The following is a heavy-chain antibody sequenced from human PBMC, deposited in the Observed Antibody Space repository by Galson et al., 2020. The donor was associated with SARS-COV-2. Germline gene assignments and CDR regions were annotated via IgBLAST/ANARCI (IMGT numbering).Heavy chain of an antibody. CDR1: GFTFSSYG. CDR3: ASGYCSGGSCYSQDWYFDL. CDR2: ISYDGSNK. D-gene: IGHD2-15*01. V-gene: IGHV3-30*03. Sequence: GGFLRLSCAASGFTFSSYGMHWVRQAPGKGLEWVAVISYDGSNKYYADSVKGRVTISRDNSKNTLYLQMNSLRAEDTAVYYCASGYCSGGSCYSQDWYFDLWGRGTLVTVSS. J-gene: IGHJ2*01.